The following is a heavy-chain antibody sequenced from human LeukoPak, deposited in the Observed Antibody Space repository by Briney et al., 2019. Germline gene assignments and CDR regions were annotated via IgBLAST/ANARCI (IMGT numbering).Heavy chain of an antibody. CDR2: ISFDGGKK. CDR1: GFTFSSYG. J-gene: IGHJ6*02. V-gene: IGHV3-30*18. Sequence: GRSLRLSCAASGFTFSSYGMHWVRQAPGKGLEWVAVISFDGGKKYYGDSVKGRFTISRDNSKKTLYLQTNSLRAEDTAVFYCAKVARATGGNYYHYGMDVWGQGTMVTVSS. D-gene: IGHD1-1*01. CDR3: AKVARATGGNYYHYGMDV.